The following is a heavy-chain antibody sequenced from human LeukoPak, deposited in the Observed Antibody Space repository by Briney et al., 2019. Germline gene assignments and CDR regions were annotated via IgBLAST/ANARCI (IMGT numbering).Heavy chain of an antibody. CDR3: ARELVVGPAEYFQH. V-gene: IGHV3-7*01. CDR2: IYPGGSEK. D-gene: IGHD6-25*01. Sequence: GGSLRLSCEASGFTFSGSLMSWVRQTPGKGLEWVANIYPGGSEKYYLASVKGRFTISRDNAESSLHLQTSNLRAEDTAVYYCARELVVGPAEYFQHWGQGTLVTVSS. J-gene: IGHJ1*01. CDR1: GFTFSGSL.